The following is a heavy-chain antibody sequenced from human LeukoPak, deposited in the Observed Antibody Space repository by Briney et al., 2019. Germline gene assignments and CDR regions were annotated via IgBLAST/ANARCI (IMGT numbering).Heavy chain of an antibody. CDR2: IWYDGSNK. CDR1: GFTFSSYG. Sequence: GGSLRLSCAASGFTFSSYGMHWVRQAPGKGLEWVAVIWYDGSNKYYADSVKGRFTISRDNSKNTLYLQMNSLRAEDTAVYYCAKDRSIAVAKYYFDYWGQGTLVTVSS. V-gene: IGHV3-33*06. D-gene: IGHD6-19*01. CDR3: AKDRSIAVAKYYFDY. J-gene: IGHJ4*02.